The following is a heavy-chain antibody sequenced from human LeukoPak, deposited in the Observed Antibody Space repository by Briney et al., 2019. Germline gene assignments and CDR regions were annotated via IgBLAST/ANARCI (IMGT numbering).Heavy chain of an antibody. D-gene: IGHD3-22*01. Sequence: ASVKVSCKPSGYTFIDHYLHWVRQAPGQGLESLGWIDPDTGDTNYPQKFQGRVTMTRDTSSSTAYMELNRLRSDDTAFYYCARAGHNSNSGGYDFWGLGTLVTVSS. CDR2: IDPDTGDT. CDR3: ARAGHNSNSGGYDF. CDR1: GYTFIDHY. V-gene: IGHV1-2*02. J-gene: IGHJ4*02.